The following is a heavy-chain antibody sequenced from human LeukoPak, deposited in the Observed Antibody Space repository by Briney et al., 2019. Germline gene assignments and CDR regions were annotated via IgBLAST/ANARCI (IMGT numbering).Heavy chain of an antibody. CDR3: AKAAPIVLLWFGELLDY. D-gene: IGHD3-10*01. CDR2: ISGSGGST. Sequence: GGSLRLSCAASGFTFSSYAMSWVRQAPGKGLEWVSAISGSGGSTYYADSVKGRFTISRDNSKNTLYLQMNSLRAEDTAVYYCAKAAPIVLLWFGELLDYWGQGTLVTVSS. J-gene: IGHJ4*02. V-gene: IGHV3-23*01. CDR1: GFTFSSYA.